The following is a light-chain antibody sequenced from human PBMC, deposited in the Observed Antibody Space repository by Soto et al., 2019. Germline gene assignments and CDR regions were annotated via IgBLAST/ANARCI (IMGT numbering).Light chain of an antibody. Sequence: QSVLTQPRSGSGSPGQSVTISCTGTSSDVGGYNYVSWYQQHPGKAPKLMIYEVSKRPSGVPDRFSGSKSGNTASLTVSGLQPEDEADYYCSSYAGSNKSVFGTGTKVTVL. CDR3: SSYAGSNKSV. CDR2: EVS. V-gene: IGLV2-8*01. CDR1: SSDVGGYNY. J-gene: IGLJ1*01.